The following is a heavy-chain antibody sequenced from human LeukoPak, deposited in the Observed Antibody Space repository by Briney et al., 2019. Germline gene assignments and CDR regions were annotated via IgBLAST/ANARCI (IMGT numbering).Heavy chain of an antibody. D-gene: IGHD3-22*01. CDR3: ARGGSEYYDSSGYYYVSWFDP. CDR2: ISAYNGNT. CDR1: GYTFTSYG. Sequence: ASVKVSCKASGYTFTSYGISWVRQAPGQGLEWMGWISAYNGNTNYAQKLQGRVTMTTDTSTSTAYMELRSLRSDDTAVYYCARGGSEYYDSSGYYYVSWFDPWGQGTLVTVSS. J-gene: IGHJ5*02. V-gene: IGHV1-18*01.